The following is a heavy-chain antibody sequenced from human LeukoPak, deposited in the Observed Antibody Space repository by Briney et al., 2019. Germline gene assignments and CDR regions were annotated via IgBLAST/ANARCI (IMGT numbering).Heavy chain of an antibody. J-gene: IGHJ6*03. V-gene: IGHV3-7*01. D-gene: IGHD5-12*01. CDR1: GFTFSSYW. Sequence: PGGSLRLSCAASGFTFSSYWMSWVRQAPGKGLEWVANIKQDGSEKYYVDSVKGRFTISRDNAKNSLYLQMNSLRAEDTAVYYCARESGYDYYYYYMDVWGKGTTVAISS. CDR2: IKQDGSEK. CDR3: ARESGYDYYYYYMDV.